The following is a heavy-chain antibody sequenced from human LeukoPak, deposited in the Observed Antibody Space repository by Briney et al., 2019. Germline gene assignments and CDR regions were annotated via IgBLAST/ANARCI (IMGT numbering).Heavy chain of an antibody. J-gene: IGHJ5*02. V-gene: IGHV1-8*01. CDR2: MNPNSGNT. CDR3: ARAGITIFGVVITEYNWFDP. Sequence: GASVKVSCKASGYTFTSYDINWVRQATGQGLEWMGWMNPNSGNTGYAQKFQGRVTMTRNTSISTAYMELSSLRSEDTAVYYCARAGITIFGVVITEYNWFDPWGQGTLVTVSS. CDR1: GYTFTSYD. D-gene: IGHD3-3*01.